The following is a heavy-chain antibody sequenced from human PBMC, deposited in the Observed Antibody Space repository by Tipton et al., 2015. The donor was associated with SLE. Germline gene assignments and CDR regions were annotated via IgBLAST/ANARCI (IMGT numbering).Heavy chain of an antibody. CDR2: VYYTGAT. V-gene: IGHV4-39*07. Sequence: GLVKPSETLSLTCTVSGDSISGSSDYWGWIRQPPGEGPVWIGTVYYTGATYYNPSLRSRVTVSVDTSKNEFSLKLNSVSAADTAVYYCARAYCSSTSCQRAEYFQHWGQGTLVPVYS. CDR1: GDSISGSSDY. J-gene: IGHJ1*01. CDR3: ARAYCSSTSCQRAEYFQH. D-gene: IGHD2-2*01.